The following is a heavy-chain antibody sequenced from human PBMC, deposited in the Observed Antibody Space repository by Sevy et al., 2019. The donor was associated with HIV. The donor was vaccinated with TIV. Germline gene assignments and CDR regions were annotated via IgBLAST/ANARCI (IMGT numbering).Heavy chain of an antibody. J-gene: IGHJ4*02. D-gene: IGHD3-22*01. CDR3: TRVDYYDTSGSHY. V-gene: IGHV3-21*01. CDR2: ISSRGSYI. CDR1: GFTFGDYS. Sequence: EGSLRLSCVASGFTFGDYSLNWVRQAPGKELEWVASISSRGSYIRYGDSVKGRFSISRDNAKNSLYLQLNSLRAEDTAVYYCTRVDYYDTSGSHYWGQGTLVTVSS.